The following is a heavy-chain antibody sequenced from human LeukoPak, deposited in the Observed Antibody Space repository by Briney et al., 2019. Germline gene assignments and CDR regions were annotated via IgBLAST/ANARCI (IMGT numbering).Heavy chain of an antibody. J-gene: IGHJ5*02. Sequence: GASVKVSCKASGYTFTGYYMHWVRQAPGHGLEWMGWINPNSGGTNYAQKFQGRVTMTRDTSISTAYMELSRLRSDDTAVYYCAREYQLLSEGSNWFDPWGQGTLVTVSS. CDR1: GYTFTGYY. CDR3: AREYQLLSEGSNWFDP. V-gene: IGHV1-2*02. D-gene: IGHD2-2*01. CDR2: INPNSGGT.